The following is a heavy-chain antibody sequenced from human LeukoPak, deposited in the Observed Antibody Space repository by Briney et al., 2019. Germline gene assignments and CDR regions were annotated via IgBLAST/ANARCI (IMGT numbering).Heavy chain of an antibody. CDR1: GFTFSSYS. D-gene: IGHD1-26*01. J-gene: IGHJ3*02. CDR3: ATGILGANGAFDI. Sequence: GGSLRLSCAASGFTFSSYSMNWVRQAPGKGLECVSYNSSASSSAHYADSVKGRFTISRDNAKNSLYLQMNSLRDEDTAVYYCATGILGANGAFDIWGQGTMVTVSS. V-gene: IGHV3-48*02. CDR2: NSSASSSA.